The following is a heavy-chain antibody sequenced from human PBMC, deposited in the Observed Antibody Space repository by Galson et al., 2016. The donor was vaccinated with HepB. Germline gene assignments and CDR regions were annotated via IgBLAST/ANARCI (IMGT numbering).Heavy chain of an antibody. CDR2: ISGSGAAT. CDR1: GFSFSTCA. D-gene: IGHD5-24*01. CDR3: AKDLKDGTYYLDY. Sequence: SLRLSCAASGFSFSTCAMTWVRQASGKGLEWVAAISGSGAATYYADSVQGRFSISRDNAKNTLDLQMNSLRAEDTAVYFCAKDLKDGTYYLDYWGQGTLVTVTA. V-gene: IGHV3-23*01. J-gene: IGHJ4*02.